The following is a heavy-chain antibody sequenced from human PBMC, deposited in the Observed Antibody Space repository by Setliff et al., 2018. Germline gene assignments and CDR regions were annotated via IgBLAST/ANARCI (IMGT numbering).Heavy chain of an antibody. D-gene: IGHD6-13*01. Sequence: SETLSLTCAVYGDSFSDYYWSWIRQPPGKGLEWIGEINHSGTANYNPSLKSRVTISVDTSKKQFSLKLSSVTAADTTVYYCARESRSTWYRRDFWGQGTLVTVSS. V-gene: IGHV4-34*01. CDR1: GDSFSDYY. CDR2: INHSGTA. J-gene: IGHJ4*02. CDR3: ARESRSTWYRRDF.